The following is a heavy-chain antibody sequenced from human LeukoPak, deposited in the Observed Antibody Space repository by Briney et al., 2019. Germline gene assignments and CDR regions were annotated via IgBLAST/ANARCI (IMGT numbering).Heavy chain of an antibody. CDR3: ARYHGGYFAY. D-gene: IGHD2-15*01. CDR1: GFTFSVFW. J-gene: IGHJ4*02. Sequence: GGSLLLSCAASGFTFSVFWMSWVRQAPGKGLEWVANIKQDGSEKYYVDSVKGRFTISRDNDNNSMYLQINSLRAEDTAVYYCARYHGGYFAYWGQGTLVTVSS. CDR2: IKQDGSEK. V-gene: IGHV3-7*01.